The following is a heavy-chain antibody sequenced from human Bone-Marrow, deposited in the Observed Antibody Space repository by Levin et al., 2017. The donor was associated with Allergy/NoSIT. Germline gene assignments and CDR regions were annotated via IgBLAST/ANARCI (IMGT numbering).Heavy chain of an antibody. V-gene: IGHV1-8*01. Sequence: GASVKVSCKISGYTFSNYDINWVRQAPGQGLEWMGWMNPKSGNTGYAQRFQGRVTMTRNTAVSTAYMELNSLRSDDTAVYFCARGRVTGTPASHYFDFWGQGSLVAVSS. CDR3: ARGRVTGTPASHYFDF. D-gene: IGHD1-7*01. J-gene: IGHJ4*02. CDR2: MNPKSGNT. CDR1: GYTFSNYD.